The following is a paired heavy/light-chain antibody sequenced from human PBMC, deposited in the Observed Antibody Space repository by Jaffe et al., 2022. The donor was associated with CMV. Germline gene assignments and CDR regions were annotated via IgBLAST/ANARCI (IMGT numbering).Light chain of an antibody. CDR3: SSFTTISTVV. J-gene: IGLJ2*01. CDR1: TSDVGGYKY. Sequence: QSALTQPASVSGSPGQSITISCTGTTSDVGGYKYVSWYQQHPGKAPQLMIYDVTNRPSGVSGRFSGSKSGNTASLTISGLQAEDEADYYCSSFTTISTVVFGGGTKLTVL. V-gene: IGLV2-14*03. CDR2: DVT.
Heavy chain of an antibody. V-gene: IGHV3-9*01. D-gene: IGHD1-26*01. Sequence: EVQLVESGGGLRQPGMSLRLSCAASGFTFDQYAMHWVRQGPGKGLQWVSGISWNSGSITYADSVEGRFTIFRDNAKNSLYLQMNSLRAEDTAFYYCVKDKNLLQLGALDIWGQGTMVTVSS. CDR3: VKDKNLLQLGALDI. CDR1: GFTFDQYA. CDR2: ISWNSGSI. J-gene: IGHJ3*02.